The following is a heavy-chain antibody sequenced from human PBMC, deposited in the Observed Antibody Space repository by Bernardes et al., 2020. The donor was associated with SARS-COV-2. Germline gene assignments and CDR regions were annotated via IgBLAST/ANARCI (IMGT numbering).Heavy chain of an antibody. CDR2: ISSSTTYI. CDR3: ARGAHHYYDSSGFMYSFDY. D-gene: IGHD3-22*01. CDR1: GFTFRSSS. Sequence: VGSLILSCAASGFTFRSSSMTWVRQAPGQGLEWVSSISSSTTYIYYADSVKGRFTISRDNAKNSLYLQMNSLRAEDTAVYYCARGAHHYYDSSGFMYSFDYWGQGTLVTGSS. V-gene: IGHV3-21*01. J-gene: IGHJ4*02.